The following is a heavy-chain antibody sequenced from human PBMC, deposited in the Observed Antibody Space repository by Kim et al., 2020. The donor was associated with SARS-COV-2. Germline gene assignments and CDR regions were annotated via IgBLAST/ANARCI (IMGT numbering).Heavy chain of an antibody. Sequence: GGSLRLSCAASGFTFSSYGMHWVRQAPGKGLEWVAVISYDGSNKYYADSVKGRFTISRDNSKNTLYLQMNSLRAEDTAVYYCAKENMYLVRSFDYWGQGTLVTVSS. V-gene: IGHV3-30*18. D-gene: IGHD6-13*01. CDR3: AKENMYLVRSFDY. J-gene: IGHJ4*02. CDR2: ISYDGSNK. CDR1: GFTFSSYG.